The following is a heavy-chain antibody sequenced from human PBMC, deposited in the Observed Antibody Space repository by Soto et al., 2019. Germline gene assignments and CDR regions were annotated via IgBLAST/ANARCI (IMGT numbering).Heavy chain of an antibody. J-gene: IGHJ1*01. CDR2: IYSGGST. CDR3: ARDFVHGDHPEYIQH. D-gene: IGHD4-17*01. Sequence: EVQLVESGGGLVQPGGSLRLSCAASGFTVSSNYMSWVRQAPGKGLEWVSVIYSGGSTYYADSVKGRFTISRDNSKNTLYLQMNSLRADDTAVYYCARDFVHGDHPEYIQHWGQGTLVTVSS. CDR1: GFTVSSNY. V-gene: IGHV3-66*01.